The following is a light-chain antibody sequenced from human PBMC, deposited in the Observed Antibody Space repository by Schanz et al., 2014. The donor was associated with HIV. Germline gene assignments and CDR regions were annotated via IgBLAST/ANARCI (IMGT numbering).Light chain of an antibody. J-gene: IGLJ2*01. CDR2: DVD. CDR3: SSYTSTNTLVV. CDR1: SSDIGGYKY. Sequence: QSALTQPASVSGSPGQSITISCTGTSSDIGGYKYVSWYQHHPGKAPKLLIFDVDNRPSGVSHRFSAYKSGNTASLTISGLQAEDEGDYYCSSYTSTNTLVVSGGGTKLTVL. V-gene: IGLV2-14*03.